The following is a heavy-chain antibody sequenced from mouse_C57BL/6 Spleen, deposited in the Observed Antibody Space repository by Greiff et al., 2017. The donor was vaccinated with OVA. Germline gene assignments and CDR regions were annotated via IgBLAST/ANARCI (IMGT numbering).Heavy chain of an antibody. CDR1: GFNIKDDY. Sequence: VHVKQSGAELVRPGASVKLSCTASGFNIKDDYMHWVKQRPEQGLEWIGWIDPENGDTEYASKFQGKATITADTSSNTAYLQLSSLTSEDTAVYYCTTVLHDNYEWYFDVWGTGTTVTVSS. CDR2: IDPENGDT. J-gene: IGHJ1*03. CDR3: TTVLHDNYEWYFDV. V-gene: IGHV14-4*01. D-gene: IGHD2-1*01.